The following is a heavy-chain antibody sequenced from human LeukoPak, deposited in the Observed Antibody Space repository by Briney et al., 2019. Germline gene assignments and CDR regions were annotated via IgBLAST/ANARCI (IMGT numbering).Heavy chain of an antibody. CDR2: IKGDGNT. CDR3: ARAPSEIGGYYPEYFRH. J-gene: IGHJ1*01. D-gene: IGHD3-22*01. CDR1: GFTFSSYW. V-gene: IGHV3-74*01. Sequence: GGSLRLSCAASGFTFSSYWMHWVRQAPGKGLVWVSRIKGDGNTNYADSVKGRFTISRDNAKDTVSLQMNSLRAEDTGVYYCARAPSEIGGYYPEYFRHWGQGTLVTVSS.